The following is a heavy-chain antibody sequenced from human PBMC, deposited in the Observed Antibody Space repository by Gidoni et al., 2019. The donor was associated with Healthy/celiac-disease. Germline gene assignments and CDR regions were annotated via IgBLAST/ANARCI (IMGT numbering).Heavy chain of an antibody. V-gene: IGHV3-23*01. CDR1: GFTFSSYA. J-gene: IGHJ4*02. D-gene: IGHD6-19*01. Sequence: EVQLLESGGGLVQPGGSLRLSCAASGFTFSSYAMSWVRPAPGKGLEWVSAISGSGDNTDYADSVKGRFTISRDNSKNTLFLQMNSLRAEDTAVYYCAKDLSSGWYYFDYWGQGTLVTVSS. CDR2: ISGSGDNT. CDR3: AKDLSSGWYYFDY.